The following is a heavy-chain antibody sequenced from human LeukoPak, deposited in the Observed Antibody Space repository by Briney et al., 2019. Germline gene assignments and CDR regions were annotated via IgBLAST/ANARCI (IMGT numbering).Heavy chain of an antibody. CDR1: GGSFSGYY. D-gene: IGHD6-19*01. J-gene: IGHJ5*02. V-gene: IGHV4-34*01. CDR2: IYYSGST. CDR3: ARRRGYSSGWSASWFDP. Sequence: SETLSLTCAVYGGSFSGYYWSWIRQPPGKGLEWIGSIYYSGSTYYNPSLKSRVTTSVDTSKNQFSLKLSSVTAADTAVYYCARRRGYSSGWSASWFDPWGQGTLVIVSS.